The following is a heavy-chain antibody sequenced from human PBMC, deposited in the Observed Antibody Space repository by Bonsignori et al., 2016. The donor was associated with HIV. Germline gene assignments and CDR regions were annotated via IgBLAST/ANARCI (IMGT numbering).Heavy chain of an antibody. CDR3: AKDMGSGWYGGFDY. D-gene: IGHD6-19*01. CDR1: GFTFDDYA. J-gene: IGHJ4*02. Sequence: SLKISCAASGFTFDDYAMHWVRQAPGKGLEWVSGISWNSGDIGYADSVKGRFTISRDNAKNSLYLQMNSLRAEDTALYYCAKDMGSGWYGGFDYWGQGTLVTVSS. V-gene: IGHV3-9*01. CDR2: ISWNSGDI.